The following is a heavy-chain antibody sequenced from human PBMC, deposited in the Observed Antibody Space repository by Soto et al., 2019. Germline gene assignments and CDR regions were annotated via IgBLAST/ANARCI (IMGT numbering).Heavy chain of an antibody. Sequence: GGSLRLSCVASGFTFSSYEMNWVRQAPGKGLEWLPYITGSGGLTYYADSVKGRFTISRDNTKKSLYLQMNSLRAEDTAVYYCASIRDGYNNQPFASWGQGTPVRVSS. V-gene: IGHV3-48*03. J-gene: IGHJ4*02. CDR1: GFTFSSYE. D-gene: IGHD5-12*01. CDR2: ITGSGGLT. CDR3: ASIRDGYNNQPFAS.